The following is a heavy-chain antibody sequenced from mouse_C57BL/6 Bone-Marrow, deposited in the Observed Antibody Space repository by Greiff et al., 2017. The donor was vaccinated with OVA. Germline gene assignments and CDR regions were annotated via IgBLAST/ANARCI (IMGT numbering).Heavy chain of an antibody. V-gene: IGHV1-59*01. CDR1: GYTFPRYW. D-gene: IGHD1-3*01. J-gene: IGHJ3*01. CDR2: IDPSDSYT. CDR3: ARKLIFAY. Sequence: QVQLQQPGAELVRPGTSVTLSCQASGYTFPRYWLHWVQPRPGPGLELIGVIDPSDSYTNYNQKFKGKATLTVDTSSSTAYMQLSSLTSEDSAVYYCARKLIFAYWGQGTLVTVSA.